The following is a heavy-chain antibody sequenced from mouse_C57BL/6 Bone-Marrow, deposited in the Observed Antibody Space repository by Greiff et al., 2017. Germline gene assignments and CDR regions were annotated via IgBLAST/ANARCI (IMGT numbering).Heavy chain of an antibody. D-gene: IGHD2-12*01. CDR1: GYSITSGYY. CDR3: AVQYDGFAY. V-gene: IGHV3-6*01. J-gene: IGHJ3*01. Sequence: VQLKESGPGLVKPSQSLSLTCSVTGYSITSGYYWNWIRQFPGNKLEWMGYISYDGSNNYNPSLKNRISITRDTSKNQFFLKLNSVTTEDTATYYCAVQYDGFAYWGQGTLVTVSA. CDR2: ISYDGSN.